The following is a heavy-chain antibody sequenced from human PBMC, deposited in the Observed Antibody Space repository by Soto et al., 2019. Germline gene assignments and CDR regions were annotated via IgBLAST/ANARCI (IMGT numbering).Heavy chain of an antibody. Sequence: WGSLRLSCAASGFTFSSYAMHWVRQAPGKGLEWVAVISYDGSNKYYADSVKGRFTISRDNSKNTLYLQMNSLRAEDTAVYYCARDTIFGVAEYGMDVWGQGTTVTVSS. D-gene: IGHD3-3*01. J-gene: IGHJ6*02. V-gene: IGHV3-30-3*01. CDR2: ISYDGSNK. CDR3: ARDTIFGVAEYGMDV. CDR1: GFTFSSYA.